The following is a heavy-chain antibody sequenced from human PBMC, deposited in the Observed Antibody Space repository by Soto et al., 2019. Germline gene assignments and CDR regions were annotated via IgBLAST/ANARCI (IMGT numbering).Heavy chain of an antibody. D-gene: IGHD3-3*01. V-gene: IGHV3-9*01. CDR3: AKGRYDFWSPYYFDS. CDR1: GLNFDDFA. J-gene: IGHJ4*02. Sequence: GGSLRLSXVGTGLNFDDFAMHWVRQAPGKGLEWVSGITWNSRVLAYADSVKGRFTISRGNARNSLYLQMDSLRDEDTALYYCAKGRYDFWSPYYFDSWGQGTLVTVSS. CDR2: ITWNSRVL.